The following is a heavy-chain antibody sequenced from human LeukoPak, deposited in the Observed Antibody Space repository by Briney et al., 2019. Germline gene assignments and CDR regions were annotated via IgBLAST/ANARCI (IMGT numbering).Heavy chain of an antibody. CDR1: GGTFSSYA. CDR3: ATARRVVVDFDY. V-gene: IGHV1-69*06. Sequence: GSSVTVSCKASGGTFSSYAISWVRQAPGQGLEWMGGIIPSLGTANYAQKFKGRVTITADKSTSTAYMELSSLRSEDTAVYYCATARRVVVDFDYWGQGTLVTVSS. CDR2: IIPSLGTA. D-gene: IGHD2-15*01. J-gene: IGHJ4*02.